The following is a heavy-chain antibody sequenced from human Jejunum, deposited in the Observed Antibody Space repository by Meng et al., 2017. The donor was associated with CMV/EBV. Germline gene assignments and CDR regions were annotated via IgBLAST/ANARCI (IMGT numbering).Heavy chain of an antibody. CDR2: INTNPGNP. J-gene: IGHJ4*02. CDR3: APGPANDYRSSYYFDY. Sequence: PSGCMLKNPGAQWKVSVKAFGNILTNSAINWVRQAPGQGLEWMGWINTNPGNPYYAQDFTGRFVISLDTSVSTAYLQISGLKAEDTAVYYCAPGPANDYRSSYYFDYWGQGTLVTVSS. CDR1: GNILTNSA. V-gene: IGHV7-4-1*02. D-gene: IGHD4-11*01.